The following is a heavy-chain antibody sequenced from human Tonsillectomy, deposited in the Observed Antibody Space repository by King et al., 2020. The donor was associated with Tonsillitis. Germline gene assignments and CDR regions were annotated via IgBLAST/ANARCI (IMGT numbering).Heavy chain of an antibody. CDR3: ARRTASAIIDAFDI. J-gene: IGHJ3*02. CDR2: MYPGDSDT. CDR1: GYTFTDYW. Sequence: QLVQSGAEVKQPGESLKISCQSSGYTFTDYWIAWVRQMPGKGLEWMGIMYPGDSDTKYNPSFQGQVTMSADKSISIAHLQWSSLKASDTAIYYCARRTASAIIDAFDIWGQGTMVTVSS. V-gene: IGHV5-51*01.